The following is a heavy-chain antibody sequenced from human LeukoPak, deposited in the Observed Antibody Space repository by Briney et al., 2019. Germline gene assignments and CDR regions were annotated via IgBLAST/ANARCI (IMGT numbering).Heavy chain of an antibody. CDR1: GFTFSTYA. CDR2: ISYDGSSK. J-gene: IGHJ3*02. D-gene: IGHD3-9*01. CDR3: ARAIRANAFDI. Sequence: PGGSLRLSCAASGFTFSTYAIHWVRQAPGKGLEWVAGISYDGSSKYYADSVKGRFTISRDNSKNTLYLQMNSLRADDTAVYYCARAIRANAFDIWGQGTMVTVSS. V-gene: IGHV3-30-3*01.